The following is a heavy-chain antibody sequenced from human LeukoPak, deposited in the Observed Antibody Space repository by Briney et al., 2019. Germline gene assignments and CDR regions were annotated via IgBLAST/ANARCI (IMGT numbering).Heavy chain of an antibody. Sequence: GASVKVSCKASGGTFSSYAISWVRQAPGQGLEWMGWISAYNGNTNYAQKLQGRVTMTTDTSTSTAYMELRSLRSDDTAVYYCARDGPIDINDVDTAMPFDYWGQGTLVTVSS. CDR1: GGTFSSYA. V-gene: IGHV1-18*01. CDR3: ARDGPIDINDVDTAMPFDY. D-gene: IGHD5-18*01. CDR2: ISAYNGNT. J-gene: IGHJ4*02.